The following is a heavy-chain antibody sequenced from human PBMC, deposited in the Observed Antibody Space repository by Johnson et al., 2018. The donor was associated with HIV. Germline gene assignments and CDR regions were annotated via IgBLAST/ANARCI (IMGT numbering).Heavy chain of an antibody. Sequence: VQLVESGGGLVQPGRSLRLSCAASGFTFDDYGMSWVRQAPGKGLEWVSVLYSGGSTYYADSVKGRFTISRDNSKNTLYLQMNSLRAGDTAVYYCARGGSHITIFGVDINMGAFDIWGQGTLVTLSS. CDR3: ARGGSHITIFGVDINMGAFDI. CDR2: LYSGGST. CDR1: GFTFDDYG. D-gene: IGHD3-3*01. J-gene: IGHJ3*02. V-gene: IGHV3-66*01.